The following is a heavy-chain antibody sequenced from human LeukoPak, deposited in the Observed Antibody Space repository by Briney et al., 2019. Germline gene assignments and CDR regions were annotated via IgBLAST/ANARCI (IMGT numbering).Heavy chain of an antibody. D-gene: IGHD3-10*01. CDR1: GGSISSYY. Sequence: SETLSLTCTDSGGSISSYYWSWIRQPAGKGLEWIGRIYTSGSTNYNPSLKSRVTMSVDTSKNQFSLKLSSVTAADTAVYYCARDLWSGELLGAFDIWGQGTMVTVSS. V-gene: IGHV4-4*07. CDR2: IYTSGST. J-gene: IGHJ3*02. CDR3: ARDLWSGELLGAFDI.